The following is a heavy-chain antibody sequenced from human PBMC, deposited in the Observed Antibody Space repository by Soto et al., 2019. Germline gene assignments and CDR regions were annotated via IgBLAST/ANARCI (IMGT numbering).Heavy chain of an antibody. CDR2: MNPNSGNT. CDR1: GYTFTSYD. V-gene: IGHV1-8*01. D-gene: IGHD1-1*01. CDR3: AKEGRSDWKGNWFDP. Sequence: GASVKVSCKASGYTFTSYDINWVRQATGQGRGWMGWMNPNSGNTGYAQKFQGRVTMTRNTSISTAYMELSSLRAEDTAVYYCAKEGRSDWKGNWFDPWGQGTLVTVSS. J-gene: IGHJ5*02.